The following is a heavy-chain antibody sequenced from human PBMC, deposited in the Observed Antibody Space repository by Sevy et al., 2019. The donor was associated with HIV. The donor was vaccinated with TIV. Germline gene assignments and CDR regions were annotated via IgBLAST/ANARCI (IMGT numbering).Heavy chain of an antibody. CDR3: ARFPPERAFDI. CDR1: GLAFSSYA. Sequence: GGSLRLSCAASGLAFSSYAMHWVRQAPDKGLEWVAVISYDGSNQDYADSVKGRFTISRDNSKNTLYLQMNSLRVEDTAGYYCARFPPERAFDIWGQGTMVTVSS. V-gene: IGHV3-30*04. CDR2: ISYDGSNQ. J-gene: IGHJ3*02.